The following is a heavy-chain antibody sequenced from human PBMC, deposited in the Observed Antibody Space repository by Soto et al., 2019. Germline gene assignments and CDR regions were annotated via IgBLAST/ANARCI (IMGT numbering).Heavy chain of an antibody. Sequence: AQVNVSCKASGYTFRGSYMHWVRQAPGQGLEWMGWINPNSGGTKSAEKFQGRVTMTRDTSISTAYMELSRLTSDDTAVYYCASAAVTGTACLVLWGQGTQVTVS. CDR2: INPNSGGT. D-gene: IGHD6-19*01. J-gene: IGHJ4*02. CDR3: ASAAVTGTACLVL. V-gene: IGHV1-2*02. CDR1: GYTFRGSY.